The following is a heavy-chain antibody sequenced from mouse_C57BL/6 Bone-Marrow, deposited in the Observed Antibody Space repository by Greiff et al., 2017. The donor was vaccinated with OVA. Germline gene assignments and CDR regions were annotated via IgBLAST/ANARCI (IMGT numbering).Heavy chain of an antibody. CDR3: ARRAWFAY. V-gene: IGHV1-76*01. Sequence: VKLMESGAELVRPGASVKLSCKASGYTFTDYYINWVKQRPGQGLEWIARIYPGSGNTYYNEKFKGKATLTAEKSSSTAYMQLSSLTSEDSAVYFCARRAWFAYWGQGTLVTVSA. CDR2: IYPGSGNT. CDR1: GYTFTDYY. J-gene: IGHJ3*01.